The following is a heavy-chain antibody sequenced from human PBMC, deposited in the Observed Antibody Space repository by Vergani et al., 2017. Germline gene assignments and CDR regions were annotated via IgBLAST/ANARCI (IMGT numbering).Heavy chain of an antibody. Sequence: QVQLQESGPGLVKPSETLSLTCAVSGASITSGSFYLSWIRQPAGKGLEWIGRIHASGTKNYNPSLRSRVTLSVDTSKNQLSLKMISMTAADTAVYYCVRGSWRSDLRGVYWFDTWGQGTLVSVSS. D-gene: IGHD3-10*01. CDR3: VRGSWRSDLRGVYWFDT. J-gene: IGHJ5*02. V-gene: IGHV4-61*02. CDR1: GASITSGSFY. CDR2: IHASGTK.